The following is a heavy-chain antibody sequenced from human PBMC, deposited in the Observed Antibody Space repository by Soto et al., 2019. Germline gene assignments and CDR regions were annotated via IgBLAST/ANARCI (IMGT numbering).Heavy chain of an antibody. CDR1: GGSISSGGYY. J-gene: IGHJ4*02. D-gene: IGHD3-10*01. V-gene: IGHV4-31*03. Sequence: QVQLQESGPGLVKPSHTLSLTCTVSGGSISSGGYYWSWIRQHPGKGLEWIGYIYYSGSTYYNPSLKSRVTISVDTSKNQFSLKLSSVTAGDTAVYYCARGTGAGSYYFDYWGQGTLVTVSS. CDR3: ARGTGAGSYYFDY. CDR2: IYYSGST.